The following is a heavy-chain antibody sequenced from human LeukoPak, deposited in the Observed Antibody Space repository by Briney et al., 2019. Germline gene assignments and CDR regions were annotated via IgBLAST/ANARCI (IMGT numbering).Heavy chain of an antibody. Sequence: GRSLRLSCAASGFTFSSYAMSWVRQAPGKGLEWVSAISGSGGSTYYADPVKGRFTISRDNSKNTLYLQMNSLRAEDTAVYYCAKDPRRQWELPFGWGQGTLVTVSS. CDR1: GFTFSSYA. V-gene: IGHV3-23*01. CDR2: ISGSGGST. J-gene: IGHJ4*02. CDR3: AKDPRRQWELPFG. D-gene: IGHD1-26*01.